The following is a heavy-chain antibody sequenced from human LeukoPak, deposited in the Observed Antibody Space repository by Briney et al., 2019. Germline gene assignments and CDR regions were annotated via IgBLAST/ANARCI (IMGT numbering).Heavy chain of an antibody. V-gene: IGHV4-59*01. Sequence: SETLSLTCTVSGGSISRYYWSWIRQPPGKGLEWIGYIYYGGSTSYNPSLKSRVTISVDTSKNQLSLKLSSVTAADTAVYYCARYHRGSYYFDYWGQGTLVTVSS. J-gene: IGHJ4*02. CDR1: GGSISRYY. D-gene: IGHD1-26*01. CDR3: ARYHRGSYYFDY. CDR2: IYYGGST.